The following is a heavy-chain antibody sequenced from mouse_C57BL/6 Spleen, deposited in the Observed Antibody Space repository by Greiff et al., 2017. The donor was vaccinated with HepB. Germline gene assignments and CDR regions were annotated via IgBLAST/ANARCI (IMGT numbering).Heavy chain of an antibody. CDR3: TRPLTIVTTYYAMDY. V-gene: IGHV1-15*01. CDR1: GYTFTDYE. J-gene: IGHJ4*01. D-gene: IGHD2-5*01. Sequence: QVQLQQSGAELVRPGASVTLSCKASGYTFTDYEMHWVKQTPVHGLEWIGAIDPETGGTAYNQKFKGKAILTADKSSSTAYMELRSLTSEDSAVYYCTRPLTIVTTYYAMDYWGQGTSVTVSS. CDR2: IDPETGGT.